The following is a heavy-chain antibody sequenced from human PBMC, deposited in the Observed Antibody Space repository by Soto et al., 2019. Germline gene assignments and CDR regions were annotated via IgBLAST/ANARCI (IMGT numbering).Heavy chain of an antibody. CDR3: ASSTVTTYLSWVMDV. Sequence: GESLKISCKGSGYSFTSYWIGWVRQMPGKGLEWMGIIYPGDSDTRYSPSFQGQVTISADKSISTAYLQWSSLKASDTAMYYCASSTVTTYLSWVMDVWGQGTTVTVYS. CDR1: GYSFTSYW. V-gene: IGHV5-51*01. CDR2: IYPGDSDT. D-gene: IGHD4-17*01. J-gene: IGHJ6*02.